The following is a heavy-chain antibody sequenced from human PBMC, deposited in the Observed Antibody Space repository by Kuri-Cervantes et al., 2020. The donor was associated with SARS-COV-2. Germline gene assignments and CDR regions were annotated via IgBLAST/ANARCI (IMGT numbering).Heavy chain of an antibody. D-gene: IGHD3-10*01. CDR3: ARGMVRGLIQSYYYGMDV. J-gene: IGHJ6*02. Sequence: ASVKVSCKASGYTFSDYYMYWVRQAPGQGLEWMGWINPNSGGTNYAQKFQGWVTMTRVASSTGYMELSRLRSDDTAVYYCARGMVRGLIQSYYYGMDVWGQGTTVTVSS. CDR2: INPNSGGT. CDR1: GYTFSDYY. V-gene: IGHV1-2*04.